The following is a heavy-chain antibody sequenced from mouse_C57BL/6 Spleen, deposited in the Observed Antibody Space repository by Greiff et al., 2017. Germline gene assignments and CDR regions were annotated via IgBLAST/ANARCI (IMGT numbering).Heavy chain of an antibody. Sequence: VQLQQSGAELVRPGASVTLSCKASGYTFTDYEMHWVKQTPVHGLEWIGAIDPETGGTASNQKFKGKAILTADKSSSTAYMELRSLTSEDSAVYYCTRRGTGTGYFDVWGTGTTVTVSS. CDR1: GYTFTDYE. CDR2: IDPETGGT. J-gene: IGHJ1*03. CDR3: TRRGTGTGYFDV. D-gene: IGHD4-1*01. V-gene: IGHV1-15*01.